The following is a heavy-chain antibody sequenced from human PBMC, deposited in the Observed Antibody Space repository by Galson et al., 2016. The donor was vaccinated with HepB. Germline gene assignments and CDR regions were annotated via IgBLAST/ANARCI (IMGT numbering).Heavy chain of an antibody. V-gene: IGHV3-23*01. CDR3: TTSLSHHFDY. J-gene: IGHJ4*02. CDR1: GFTFRNYA. Sequence: SLRLSCAASGFTFRNYALSWVRRAPGQGLEWVAHIARPIPNTHYADSVRGRFSIYRDNSRDTLYLQMDSLTAEDSAIYYCTTSLSHHFDYWGQGTRVTVPS. CDR2: IARPIPNT.